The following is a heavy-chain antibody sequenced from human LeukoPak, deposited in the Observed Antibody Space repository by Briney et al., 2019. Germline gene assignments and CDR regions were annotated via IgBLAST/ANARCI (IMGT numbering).Heavy chain of an antibody. CDR2: ISSSGSTI. V-gene: IGHV3-48*03. CDR3: ARVPNYDSSGYNGD. D-gene: IGHD3-22*01. CDR1: GFTFSSYE. Sequence: GGSLRLSCAASGFTFSSYEMNWVRQAPGKGLEWVSYISSSGSTIYYADSVKGRFTISRDNAKNSLYLQMNSLRAEDTAVYYCARVPNYDSSGYNGDWGQGTLVTVSS. J-gene: IGHJ4*02.